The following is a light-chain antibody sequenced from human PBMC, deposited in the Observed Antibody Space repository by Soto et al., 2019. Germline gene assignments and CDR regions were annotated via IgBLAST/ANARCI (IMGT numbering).Light chain of an antibody. CDR2: GAS. CDR3: LQTNSLPVA. CDR1: QSIGSH. J-gene: IGKJ4*02. Sequence: RVTQSPPSLSASVGDRVTITCRASQSIGSHSNWYQQKPGTAPNLLISGASNLHGGVPSRFSGIASGRDFTLTMSTRQPEDFATYHCLQTNSLPVAFGGGTKVDI. V-gene: IGKV1-39*01.